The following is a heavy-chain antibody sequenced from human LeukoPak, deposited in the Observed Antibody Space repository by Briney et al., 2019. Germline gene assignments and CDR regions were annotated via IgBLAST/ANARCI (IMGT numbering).Heavy chain of an antibody. CDR1: GASISSYY. Sequence: SETLSLTCTVSGASISSYYWSWIRQPAGKALEWIGRIYVTGSTNYNPSLKSRVTISVDTSKNQFSLKLSSVTAADTAVYYCARDNRYPPGFDPWGQGTLVTVSS. J-gene: IGHJ5*02. V-gene: IGHV4-4*07. D-gene: IGHD1-14*01. CDR2: IYVTGST. CDR3: ARDNRYPPGFDP.